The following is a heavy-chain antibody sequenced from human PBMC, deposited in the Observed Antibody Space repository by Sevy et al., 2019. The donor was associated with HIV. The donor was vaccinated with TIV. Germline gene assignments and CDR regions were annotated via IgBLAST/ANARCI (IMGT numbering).Heavy chain of an antibody. CDR3: TTGYAPRYYDYYMDV. CDR2: IKSKTDGGTT. V-gene: IGHV3-15*01. J-gene: IGHJ6*03. CDR1: GFTFSNAW. D-gene: IGHD5-18*01. Sequence: GGSLRLSCAASGFTFSNAWMSWVRQAPGKGLEWVGRIKSKTDGGTTDYAAPVKGRFTISRDDSKNTLYLQMNSLKTEDTAVYYCTTGYAPRYYDYYMDVWGKGTTVTVSS.